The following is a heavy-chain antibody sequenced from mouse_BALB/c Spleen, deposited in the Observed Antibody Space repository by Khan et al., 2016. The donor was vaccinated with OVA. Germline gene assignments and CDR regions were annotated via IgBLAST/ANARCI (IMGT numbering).Heavy chain of an antibody. CDR1: GYSITSDYA. D-gene: IGHD1-1*01. J-gene: IGHJ3*01. CDR3: SRGTVGRFAY. CDR2: ISYSGST. Sequence: EVQLVESGPGLVKPSQSLSLTCTVTGYSITSDYAWNWIRQFPENKLEWVGYISYSGSTSSNPSLKSRISITRDTSKNQFFLQLNSVTTEDTATYYCSRGTVGRFAYWGQGTLVTVSA. V-gene: IGHV3-2*02.